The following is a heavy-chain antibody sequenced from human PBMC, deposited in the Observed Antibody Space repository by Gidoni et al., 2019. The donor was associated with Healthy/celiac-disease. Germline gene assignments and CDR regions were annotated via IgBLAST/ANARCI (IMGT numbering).Heavy chain of an antibody. V-gene: IGHV1-8*01. CDR3: ARLVTGMDV. CDR2: MNPNSGNT. CDR1: GYTFTSYD. Sequence: QVPLVQSGASVKKPGASVKVSCMSSGYTFTSYDINWVRQATGHGLEWLGWMNPNSGNTGYEQKFQGRVTMTRNTYISTAYMEQSSRRSEDTAVYYCARLVTGMDVWGQGTTVTVSS. J-gene: IGHJ6*02.